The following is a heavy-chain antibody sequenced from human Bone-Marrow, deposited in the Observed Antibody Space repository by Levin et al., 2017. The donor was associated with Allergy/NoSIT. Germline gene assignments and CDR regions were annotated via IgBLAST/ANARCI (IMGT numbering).Heavy chain of an antibody. D-gene: IGHD3-3*01. Sequence: PGASVKVSCKASGYAFGTYGISWVRQAPGQGLEWMGWISGYNGNTNYAQKFQGRVIMTTDTSTSTAYMELRNLRSDDTAVYYCARGVTVFGEVISYGDLWGQGTLVTVSS. CDR1: GYAFGTYG. J-gene: IGHJ5*02. CDR2: ISGYNGNT. CDR3: ARGVTVFGEVISYGDL. V-gene: IGHV1-18*01.